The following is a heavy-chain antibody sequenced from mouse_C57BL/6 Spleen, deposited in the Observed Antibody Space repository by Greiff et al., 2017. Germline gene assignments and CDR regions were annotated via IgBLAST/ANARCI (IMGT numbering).Heavy chain of an antibody. CDR3: ASTVVAFRWDFDV. J-gene: IGHJ1*03. CDR1: GYSITSGYY. V-gene: IGHV3-6*01. CDR2: IRYDGSN. D-gene: IGHD1-1*01. Sequence: EVQLQESGPGLVKPSPSLSLTCSVTGYSITSGYYWYLIRQFPGNKLEWMGYIRYDGSNNYNPSIKNRISITRNTSTNQYFLKLSSVTTEDTATYCGASTVVAFRWDFDVWGTGTTVTVSS.